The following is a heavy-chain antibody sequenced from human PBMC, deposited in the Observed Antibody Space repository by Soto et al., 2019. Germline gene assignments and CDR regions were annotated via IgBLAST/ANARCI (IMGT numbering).Heavy chain of an antibody. CDR3: ARHPYIGGLDV. J-gene: IGHJ6*02. CDR1: GYSFANYW. Sequence: PGESLKISCQGSGYSFANYWISWVRQMPGKGLEWMGRFNPSGSYTDYNPSFQGHVTISADKSISTAYVQWSSLKASDTAMYFCARHPYIGGLDVWGQGTAVTVSS. D-gene: IGHD2-15*01. V-gene: IGHV5-10-1*01. CDR2: FNPSGSYT.